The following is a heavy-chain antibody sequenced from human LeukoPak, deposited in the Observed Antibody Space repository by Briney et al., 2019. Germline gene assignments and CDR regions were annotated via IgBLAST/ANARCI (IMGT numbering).Heavy chain of an antibody. J-gene: IGHJ4*02. CDR2: IYYSGST. D-gene: IGHD5-12*01. Sequence: SETLSLACTVSGVSIATTDYYWGWIRQPPGKELEWIGSIYYSGSTYYNPSLKSRVTISLDTSENQFSLNLNSVTAADTAVYYCARPIVATIFDFDYWGQGTLVTVS. CDR3: ARPIVATIFDFDY. CDR1: GVSIATTDYY. V-gene: IGHV4-39*01.